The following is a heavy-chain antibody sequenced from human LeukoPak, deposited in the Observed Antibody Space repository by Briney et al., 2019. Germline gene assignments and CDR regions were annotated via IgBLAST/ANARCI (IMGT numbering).Heavy chain of an antibody. CDR2: ISGSGGST. D-gene: IGHD3-3*01. Sequence: GGSLRLSCAASGFTFSSYSMSWVRQAPGKGLEWVSAISGSGGSTYYADSVKGRFTISRDNSKNTLYLQMNSLRAEDTAIYYCAKGTVSETLWSGYDSFDYWGQGTLVTVSS. CDR1: GFTFSSYS. CDR3: AKGTVSETLWSGYDSFDY. J-gene: IGHJ4*02. V-gene: IGHV3-23*01.